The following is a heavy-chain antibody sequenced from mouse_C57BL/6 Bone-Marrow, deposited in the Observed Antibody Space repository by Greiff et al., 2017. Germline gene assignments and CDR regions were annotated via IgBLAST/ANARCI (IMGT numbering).Heavy chain of an antibody. J-gene: IGHJ4*01. CDR2: IYPGDGDT. D-gene: IGHD1-1*01. V-gene: IGHV1-82*01. Sequence: VQLQQSGPELVKPGASVKISCKASGYAFSSSWMNWVKQRPGKGLEWIGRIYPGDGDTNYNGKFKGKATLTADKSSSTAYMQLSSLTSADSAVYFCASLYYYGTPYYAMDYWGQGTSVTVSS. CDR1: GYAFSSSW. CDR3: ASLYYYGTPYYAMDY.